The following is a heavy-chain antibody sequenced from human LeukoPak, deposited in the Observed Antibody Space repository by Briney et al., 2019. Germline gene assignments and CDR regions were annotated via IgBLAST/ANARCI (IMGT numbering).Heavy chain of an antibody. CDR1: GFTFSSYW. CDR3: ARDLGYYGSGSYYNGDHFDY. D-gene: IGHD3-10*01. CDR2: INSDGSST. J-gene: IGHJ4*02. Sequence: PGGSLRLSCAASGFTFSSYWMHWVRQAQGKGLVWVSRINSDGSSTSYADSVKGRFTISRDNAKNTLYLQMNSLRAEDTAVYYCARDLGYYGSGSYYNGDHFDYWGQGTLVTVSS. V-gene: IGHV3-74*01.